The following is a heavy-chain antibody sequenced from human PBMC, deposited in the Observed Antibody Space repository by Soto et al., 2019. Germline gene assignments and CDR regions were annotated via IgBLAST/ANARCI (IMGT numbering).Heavy chain of an antibody. D-gene: IGHD4-17*01. CDR3: VRFYGDYVNGVMRRYCDL. CDR1: GDSISSAIYF. J-gene: IGHJ4*02. V-gene: IGHV4-39*01. Sequence: NPSETLSLTCTVSGDSISSAIYFWGWVRQPPGNGLEWIGSVYFVGNSYYNPSLKSRVSISVYASKNQFSLRLSSMTAADTGVYYRVRFYGDYVNGVMRRYCDLWGQRTLLTFST. CDR2: VYFVGNS.